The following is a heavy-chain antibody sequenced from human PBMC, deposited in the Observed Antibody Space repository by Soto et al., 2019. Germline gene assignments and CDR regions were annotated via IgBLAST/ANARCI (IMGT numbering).Heavy chain of an antibody. D-gene: IGHD2-2*01. Sequence: SETLSLTCTVSGGSISSYYWSWIRQPPGKGLEWIGYIYYSGSTNYNPSLKSRVTISVDTSKNQFSLKLSSVTAADTPVYYCARARRGCSSTSCYYGMDEGCQETTVKVSS. J-gene: IGHJ6*02. CDR1: GGSISSYY. V-gene: IGHV4-59*01. CDR2: IYYSGST. CDR3: ARARRGCSSTSCYYGMDE.